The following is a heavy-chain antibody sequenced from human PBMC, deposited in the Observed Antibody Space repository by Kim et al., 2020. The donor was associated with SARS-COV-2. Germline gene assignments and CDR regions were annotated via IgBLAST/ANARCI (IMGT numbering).Heavy chain of an antibody. CDR1: GGTFSSYA. CDR2: IIPIFGTA. V-gene: IGHV1-69*13. CDR3: ARNTEIWFGTGGAFDI. J-gene: IGHJ3*02. D-gene: IGHD3-10*01. Sequence: SVKVSCKASGGTFSSYAISWVRQAPGQGLEWMGGIIPIFGTANYAQKFQGRVTITADESTSTAYMELSSLRSEDTAVYYCARNTEIWFGTGGAFDIWGQGTMVTVSS.